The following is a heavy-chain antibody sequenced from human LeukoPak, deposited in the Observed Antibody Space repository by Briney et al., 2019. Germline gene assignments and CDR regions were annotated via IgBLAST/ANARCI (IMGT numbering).Heavy chain of an antibody. CDR2: IKQDGSEK. V-gene: IGHV3-7*01. CDR3: AREGDVVVPAAPAWFDP. Sequence: GGSLRLSCAASGFTFSSYWMSWVRQASGKGLEWVANIKQDGSEKYYVDSVKGRFTISRDNAKNSLYLQMNSLRAEDTAVYYCAREGDVVVPAAPAWFDPWGQGTLVTVSS. D-gene: IGHD2-2*01. CDR1: GFTFSSYW. J-gene: IGHJ5*02.